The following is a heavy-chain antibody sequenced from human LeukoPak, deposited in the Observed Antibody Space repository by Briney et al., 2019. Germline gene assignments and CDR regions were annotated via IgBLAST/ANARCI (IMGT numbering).Heavy chain of an antibody. CDR1: GFTFSTYT. D-gene: IGHD6-19*01. CDR2: ISTSSTYI. CDR3: AKDQSSSGWYYYYYGMDV. J-gene: IGHJ6*02. V-gene: IGHV3-21*01. Sequence: GGSLRLSCAASGFTFSTYTMNWVRQAPGKGLEWVSSISTSSTYIYYADSVKGRFTISRDNSKNTLYLQMNSLRAEDTAVYYCAKDQSSSGWYYYYYGMDVWGQGTTVTVSS.